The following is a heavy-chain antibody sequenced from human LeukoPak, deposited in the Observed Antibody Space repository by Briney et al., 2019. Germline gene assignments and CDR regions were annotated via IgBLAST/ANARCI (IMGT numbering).Heavy chain of an antibody. J-gene: IGHJ5*02. CDR1: GASLSSDTSD. CDR3: ARVISGRGCYGLHWFDP. Sequence: PSETLSLTCTVSGASLSSDTSDWTWIRQPAGKGLDWIGRIHTGGTTYLNPSLKGRVSMSVDTSKNQFSLRLSTVTAADTAVYYWARVISGRGCYGLHWFDPWGQGTLVTVSS. CDR2: IHTGGTT. D-gene: IGHD6-19*01. V-gene: IGHV4-61*02.